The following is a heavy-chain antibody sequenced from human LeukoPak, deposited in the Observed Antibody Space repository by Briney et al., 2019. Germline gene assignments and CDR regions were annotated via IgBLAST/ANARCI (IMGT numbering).Heavy chain of an antibody. CDR3: AKANYDSSGSLPYFDH. J-gene: IGHJ4*02. D-gene: IGHD3-22*01. CDR2: ITWDSGTI. CDR1: GFSFDDYA. Sequence: GGSLRLSCAASGFSFDDYAMHWVRHAPGKGLEWVSGITWDSGTIAYADSVKGRFTISRDNAKNSLYLQMNSLRAEDMALYYCAKANYDSSGSLPYFDHWGQGTLVTVSS. V-gene: IGHV3-9*03.